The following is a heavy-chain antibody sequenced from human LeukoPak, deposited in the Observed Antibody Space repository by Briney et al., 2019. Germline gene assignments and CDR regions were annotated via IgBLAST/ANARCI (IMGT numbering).Heavy chain of an antibody. CDR3: ARATLSDYYFNY. Sequence: APVKVSCKASGYIFTNYYMHWVRQAPGQGLEWMGIINPSGGATSYSQMFQGRVTLTRDTSTNTVYMELSNLRFEDTAVYFCARATLSDYYFNYWGQGTLVTVSS. V-gene: IGHV1-46*01. CDR1: GYIFTNYY. J-gene: IGHJ4*02. CDR2: INPSGGAT.